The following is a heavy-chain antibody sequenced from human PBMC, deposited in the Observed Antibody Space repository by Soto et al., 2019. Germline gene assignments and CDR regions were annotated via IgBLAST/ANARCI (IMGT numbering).Heavy chain of an antibody. Sequence: GGSLRLSCAASGFTFSDHYMSWFRQAPGKGLEWVGFIRSKAYGGTTEYAASVKGRFTISRDDSKSIAYLQMNSLKTEDTAVYYCTGGTYYYDSSGYYYADVDFQHWGQGTLVTVSS. V-gene: IGHV3-49*03. D-gene: IGHD3-22*01. CDR1: GFTFSDHY. CDR2: IRSKAYGGTT. J-gene: IGHJ1*01. CDR3: TGGTYYYDSSGYYYADVDFQH.